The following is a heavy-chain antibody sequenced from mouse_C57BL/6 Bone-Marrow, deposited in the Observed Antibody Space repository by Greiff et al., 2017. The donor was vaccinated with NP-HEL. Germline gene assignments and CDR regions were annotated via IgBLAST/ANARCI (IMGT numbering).Heavy chain of an antibody. J-gene: IGHJ4*01. CDR2: INPSSGYT. V-gene: IGHV1-7*01. CDR1: GYTFTRYW. Sequence: QVQLKESGAELAKPGASVKLSCKASGYTFTRYWMHWVKQRPGQGLEWIGYINPSSGYTKYKQKVKDKATLTADKSSSTAYMQLSSLTSEDADVYYCARDRASTGTRAMDYWGQGTSVTVSS. D-gene: IGHD4-1*02. CDR3: ARDRASTGTRAMDY.